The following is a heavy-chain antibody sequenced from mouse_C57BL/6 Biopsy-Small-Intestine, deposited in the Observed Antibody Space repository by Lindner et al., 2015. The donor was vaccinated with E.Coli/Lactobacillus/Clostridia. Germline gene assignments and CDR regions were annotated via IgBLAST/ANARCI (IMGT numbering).Heavy chain of an antibody. CDR1: GYAFSSYW. J-gene: IGHJ2*01. D-gene: IGHD1-1*01. CDR2: IYPGDGDT. Sequence: VQLQESGAELAKPGASVKISCKASGYAFSSYWMNWVKQRPGKGLEWIGQIYPGDGDTNYNGKFKGKATLTADKSSSTAYMQLSSLTSEDSAVYFCARGSITTHFDYWGQGTTLTVSS. V-gene: IGHV1-80*01. CDR3: ARGSITTHFDY.